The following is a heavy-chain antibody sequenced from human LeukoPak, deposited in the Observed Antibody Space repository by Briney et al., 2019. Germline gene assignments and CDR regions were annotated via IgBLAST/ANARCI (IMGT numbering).Heavy chain of an antibody. J-gene: IGHJ4*02. CDR2: ISYGGSNK. CDR3: AKAGEPGDSSGYYRAMAYYFDY. D-gene: IGHD3-22*01. CDR1: GFTLSSYD. V-gene: IGHV3-30*18. Sequence: PGGSLRLSCAASGFTLSSYDIHWVRQAPGKGLEWVGVISYGGSNKYYADSVKGRFTISRDNSKNTLYLQMNSLRPEDTAVYYCAKAGEPGDSSGYYRAMAYYFDYWGQGTLVTVSS.